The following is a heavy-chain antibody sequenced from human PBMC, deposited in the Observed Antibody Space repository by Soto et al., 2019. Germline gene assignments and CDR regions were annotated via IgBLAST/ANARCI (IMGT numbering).Heavy chain of an antibody. CDR1: GYTFTSYG. Sequence: ASVQVSCQASGYTFTSYGISWVRQAPGQGLEWMGWISAYNGNTNYAQKLQGRVTMTTDTSTSTAYMELRSLRSDDTAVYYCARGRGSPDYDFWSGSIDPWGQGTLVTVSS. D-gene: IGHD3-3*01. V-gene: IGHV1-18*01. J-gene: IGHJ5*02. CDR2: ISAYNGNT. CDR3: ARGRGSPDYDFWSGSIDP.